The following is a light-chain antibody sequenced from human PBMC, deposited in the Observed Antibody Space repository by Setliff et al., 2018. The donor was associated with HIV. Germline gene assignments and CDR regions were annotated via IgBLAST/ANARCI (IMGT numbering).Light chain of an antibody. CDR3: CSYAGSSTL. J-gene: IGLJ2*01. CDR2: EVS. V-gene: IGLV2-23*02. CDR1: SSDVGGYNL. Sequence: QSALTQPASVSGSPGQSITISCTGTSSDVGGYNLVSWYRQHPGKAPKLIIYEVSKRPSGVSNRFSGSKSGNAASLTISGLQAEDEADYYCCSYAGSSTLFGGGTQLTVL.